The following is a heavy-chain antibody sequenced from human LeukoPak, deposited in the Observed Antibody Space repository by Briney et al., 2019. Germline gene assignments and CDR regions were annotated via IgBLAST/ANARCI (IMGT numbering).Heavy chain of an antibody. J-gene: IGHJ3*02. CDR2: ISGSGGST. CDR3: AKRIDKADAFDI. D-gene: IGHD2/OR15-2a*01. Sequence: GGSLRLSRAASGFTFSSYAMSWVRQAPGKGLEWVSAISGSGGSTYYADSVKGRFTISRDNSKNTLYLQMNSLRAEDTAVYYCAKRIDKADAFDIWGQGTMVTVSS. CDR1: GFTFSSYA. V-gene: IGHV3-23*01.